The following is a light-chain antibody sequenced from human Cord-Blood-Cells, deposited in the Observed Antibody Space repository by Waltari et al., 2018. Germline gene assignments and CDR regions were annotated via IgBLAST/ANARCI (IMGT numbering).Light chain of an antibody. CDR3: SSYTSSSTWV. V-gene: IGLV2-14*01. J-gene: IGLJ3*02. CDR2: DVS. CDR1: SSDVGCYNY. Sequence: QSALTQPASVSGSPGQSITISCTGTSSDVGCYNYVSWYQQHPGKAPKLMIYDVSKRPSGVSNRFSGSKCGNTASLTIAGLQAEDEADYYCSSYTSSSTWVFGGGTKLTVL.